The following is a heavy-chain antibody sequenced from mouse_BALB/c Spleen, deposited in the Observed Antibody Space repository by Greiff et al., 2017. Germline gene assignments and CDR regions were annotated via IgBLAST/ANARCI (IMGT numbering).Heavy chain of an antibody. V-gene: IGHV5-15*02. CDR1: GFTFSDYG. CDR3: ARDGAGGFAY. Sequence: DVMLVESGGGLVQPGGSRKLSCAASGFTFSDYGMAWVRQAPGKGPEWVAFISNLAYSIYYADTVTGRFTISRENAKNTLYLEMSSLRSEDTAMYYCARDGAGGFAYWGQGTLVTVSA. D-gene: IGHD1-1*02. CDR2: ISNLAYSI. J-gene: IGHJ3*01.